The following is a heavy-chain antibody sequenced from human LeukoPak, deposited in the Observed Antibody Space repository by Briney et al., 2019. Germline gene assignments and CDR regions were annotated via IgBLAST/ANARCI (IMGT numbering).Heavy chain of an antibody. D-gene: IGHD6-13*01. V-gene: IGHV1-18*01. CDR1: GYTFTSYG. CDR3: ARDSSSSWYGVSYYYYMDV. J-gene: IGHJ6*03. CDR2: ISAYNGNT. Sequence: ASVKVSCKASGYTFTSYGISWVRRAPGQGLEWMGWISAYNGNTNYAQKLQGRVTMTTDTSTSTAYMELRSLRSDDTAVYYCARDSSSSWYGVSYYYYMDVWGKGTTVTISS.